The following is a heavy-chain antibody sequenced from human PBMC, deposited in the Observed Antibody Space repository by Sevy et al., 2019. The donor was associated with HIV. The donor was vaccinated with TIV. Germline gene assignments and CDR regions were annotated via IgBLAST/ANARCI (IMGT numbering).Heavy chain of an antibody. CDR1: GFTFSRYS. CDR2: ISRGNSYI. J-gene: IGHJ4*02. CDR3: ARGSGAVAAGNYFDY. V-gene: IGHV3-21*01. Sequence: GGSLRLSCGASGFTFSRYSMNWVRQAPGKGLEWVSSISRGNSYIYYADSVKGRFTISRDNAKNSLYLHMNSLRAEDTAVYYCARGSGAVAAGNYFDYWGQGILVTVSS. D-gene: IGHD6-25*01.